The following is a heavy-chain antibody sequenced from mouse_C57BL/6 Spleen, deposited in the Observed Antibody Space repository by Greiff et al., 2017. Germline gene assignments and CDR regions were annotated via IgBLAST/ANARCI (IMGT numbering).Heavy chain of an antibody. V-gene: IGHV1-69*01. CDR3: ARRQPRLYFDY. CDR1: GYTFTSYW. CDR2: IDPSDGYT. J-gene: IGHJ2*01. Sequence: QVQLQQPGAELVMPGASVKLSCKASGYTFTSYWMHWVKQTPGQGLEWIGEIDPSDGYTNYNQKFKGKSTLTVDNSSSTAYMQLSSRTSEYSAVYYCARRQPRLYFDYWGQGTTLTVSS. D-gene: IGHD3-2*02.